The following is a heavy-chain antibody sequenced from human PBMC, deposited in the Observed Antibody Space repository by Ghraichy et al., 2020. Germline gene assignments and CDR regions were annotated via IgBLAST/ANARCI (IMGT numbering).Heavy chain of an antibody. V-gene: IGHV3-23*01. CDR3: ASPIMRPLVVITRDY. Sequence: GGSLRLSCAASGFTFSSYAMSWVRQAPGKGLEWVSAISGSGGSTYYADSVKGRFTISRDNSKNTLYLQMNSLRAEDTAVYYCASPIMRPLVVITRDYWGQGTLVTVSS. CDR2: ISGSGGST. CDR1: GFTFSSYA. D-gene: IGHD3-22*01. J-gene: IGHJ4*02.